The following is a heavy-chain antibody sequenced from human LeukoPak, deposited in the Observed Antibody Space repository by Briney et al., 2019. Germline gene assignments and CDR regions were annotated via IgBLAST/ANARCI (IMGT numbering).Heavy chain of an antibody. Sequence: SETLSLTCAVYGGSFSGYYWSWIRQPPGKGLGWIGEINHSGGTNYNPSLKSRVTISVDTSKNQFSLKLSSVTAADTAVYYCAREPDGNSGGYFDYWGQGTLVTVSS. CDR3: AREPDGNSGGYFDY. V-gene: IGHV4-34*01. J-gene: IGHJ4*02. CDR1: GGSFSGYY. D-gene: IGHD4-23*01. CDR2: INHSGGT.